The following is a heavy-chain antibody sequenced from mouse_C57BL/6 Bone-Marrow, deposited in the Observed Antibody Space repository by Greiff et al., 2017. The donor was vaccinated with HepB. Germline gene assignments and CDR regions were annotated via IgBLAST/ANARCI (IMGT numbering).Heavy chain of an antibody. J-gene: IGHJ1*03. CDR2: ITHSGET. D-gene: IGHD2-13*01. Sequence: QVHLQESGPGLVKPSPSLFLTCTIPGFTITSGYYWSWIRQSPGKPLEWMGYITHSGETFYNPSLQSPISITRETSKNQFFLQLNSVTTEDTAMYYCAGDDNATDIDYEGRGTAITVT. CDR1: GFTITSGYY. V-gene: IGHV12-3*01. CDR3: AGDDNATDIDYEG.